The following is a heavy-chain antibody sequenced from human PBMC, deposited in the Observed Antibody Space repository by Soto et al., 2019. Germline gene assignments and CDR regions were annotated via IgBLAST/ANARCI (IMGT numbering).Heavy chain of an antibody. D-gene: IGHD3-3*01. CDR2: IYYSGST. CDR1: GGSISSGDYY. CDR3: ARDAWSGYYFDY. V-gene: IGHV4-30-4*01. J-gene: IGHJ4*02. Sequence: TSETLSLTCTVSGGSISSGDYYWSWIRQPPGKGLEWIGYIYYSGSTYYNPSLKSRVTISVDTSKNRFSLKLSSVTAADTAVYYCARDAWSGYYFDYWGQGTLVTVSS.